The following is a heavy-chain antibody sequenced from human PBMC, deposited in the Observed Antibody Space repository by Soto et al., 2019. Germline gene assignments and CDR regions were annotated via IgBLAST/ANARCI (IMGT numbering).Heavy chain of an antibody. J-gene: IGHJ6*02. CDR1: GGSISSGGYY. D-gene: IGHD2-21*02. V-gene: IGHV4-31*03. CDR2: IYYSGST. Sequence: SETLSLTCTVSGGSISSGGYYWSWIRQHPGKGLEWIGYIYYSGSTYYNPSLKSRVTISVDTSKNQFSLKLSSVTAADTAVYYCARGGAYCGGDCYSWYYYGMDVWGQGTTVTVSS. CDR3: ARGGAYCGGDCYSWYYYGMDV.